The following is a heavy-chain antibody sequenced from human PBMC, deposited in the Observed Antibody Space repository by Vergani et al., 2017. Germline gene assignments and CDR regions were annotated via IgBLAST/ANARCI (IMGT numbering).Heavy chain of an antibody. J-gene: IGHJ6*02. CDR2: ISGSGGNT. V-gene: IGHV3-23*01. D-gene: IGHD2-2*01. CDR3: AKGVYCSSTSCYEGRGYYYGMGV. Sequence: EVQLLESGGGLVQPGGSLRLSCAASGFTFSSYAMSWVRQVPGKGLEWVSCISGSGGNTYYANSVKGRFTISRDNSENTLYLQMNSLRADDTAVYYCAKGVYCSSTSCYEGRGYYYGMGVWGQGTTVTFSS. CDR1: GFTFSSYA.